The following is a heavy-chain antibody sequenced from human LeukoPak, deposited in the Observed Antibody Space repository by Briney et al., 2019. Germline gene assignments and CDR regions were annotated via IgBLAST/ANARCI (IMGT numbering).Heavy chain of an antibody. Sequence: GGSVTLSCAASGFTLSSCAMMWLGPAPGRGVEGVSAISGSGGSTYYADAVKGRFTISRANSENTPNLQMTSMRAADTAVYYCAKDPFALLWFGESFAGGYYFDYWGQGTLVTVSS. V-gene: IGHV3-23*01. D-gene: IGHD3-10*01. CDR1: GFTLSSCA. CDR3: AKDPFALLWFGESFAGGYYFDY. CDR2: ISGSGGST. J-gene: IGHJ4*02.